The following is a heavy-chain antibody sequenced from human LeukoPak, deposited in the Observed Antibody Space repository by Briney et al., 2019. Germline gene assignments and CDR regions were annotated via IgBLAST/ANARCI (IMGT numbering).Heavy chain of an antibody. CDR3: ARTIAQYSNTWLYYYYGLDV. CDR1: GFTFGGYA. V-gene: IGHV3-23*01. D-gene: IGHD1-7*01. J-gene: IGHJ6*02. CDR2: ISAGSEDS. Sequence: GGSLRLSCTASGFTFGGYAMSWVRQAPGKRLEWVSSISAGSEDSYYADSVKGRFTISRDNSKSTLYLQMNSLRADDTAVYYCARTIAQYSNTWLYYYYGLDVWGQGTTVTVSS.